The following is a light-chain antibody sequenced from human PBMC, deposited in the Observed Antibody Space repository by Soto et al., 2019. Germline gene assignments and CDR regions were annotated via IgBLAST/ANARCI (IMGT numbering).Light chain of an antibody. V-gene: IGKV1-39*01. J-gene: IGKJ1*01. CDR2: AAS. Sequence: DIQLTQSPSSLSASVGDRVTITCRASQTIINYLDWYQQKPGKAPKLLIYAASTLQSGVPSRFSGSGSGTDFTLSIGSLQPEDFATYYCQQSYSTPRTFGQGTKVDNK. CDR1: QTIINY. CDR3: QQSYSTPRT.